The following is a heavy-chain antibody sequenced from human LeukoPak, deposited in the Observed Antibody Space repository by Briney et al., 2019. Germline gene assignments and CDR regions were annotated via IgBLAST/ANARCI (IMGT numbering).Heavy chain of an antibody. Sequence: SETLSLTCTVSGGSISSGGYYWSWIRQHPGKGLEWIGYIYYSGSTYYNPSLKSRVTISVDTSKNQFSLKLSSVTAADTAVYYCARVSTRGDPLFDYWGQGTLVTVSS. D-gene: IGHD4-17*01. CDR2: IYYSGST. J-gene: IGHJ4*02. CDR1: GGSISSGGYY. V-gene: IGHV4-31*03. CDR3: ARVSTRGDPLFDY.